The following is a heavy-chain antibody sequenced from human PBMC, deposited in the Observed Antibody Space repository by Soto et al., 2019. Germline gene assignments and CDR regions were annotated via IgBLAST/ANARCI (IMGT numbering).Heavy chain of an antibody. J-gene: IGHJ4*02. V-gene: IGHV1-3*01. Sequence: GASVKVSCKASGYTFTSYAMHWVRQAPGQRLEWMGWINAGNGNTKYSQKFQGRVTITRDTSASTAYMELSSLRSEDTAVYYCARDPALIVVVTEPFDYWGQGTLVTVSS. CDR2: INAGNGNT. CDR3: ARDPALIVVVTEPFDY. CDR1: GYTFTSYA. D-gene: IGHD2-21*02.